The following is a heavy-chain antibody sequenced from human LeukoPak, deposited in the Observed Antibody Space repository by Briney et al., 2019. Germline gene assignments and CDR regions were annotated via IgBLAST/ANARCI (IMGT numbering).Heavy chain of an antibody. J-gene: IGHJ4*02. CDR1: GGSFSGYY. Sequence: SETLSLTCAVYGGSFSGYYWSWIRQHPGKGLEWIGEINHSGITNYNPSLKSRATISVDTSKNQFSLKLSSVTAADTAVYYCARVLPPVYWRQGTLVSVSS. CDR2: INHSGIT. CDR3: ARVLPPVY. V-gene: IGHV4-34*01.